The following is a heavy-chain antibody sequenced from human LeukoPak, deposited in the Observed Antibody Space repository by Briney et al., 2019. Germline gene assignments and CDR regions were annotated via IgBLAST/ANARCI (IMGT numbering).Heavy chain of an antibody. CDR3: ARPYPPIVVVPAAPDY. D-gene: IGHD2-2*01. Sequence: KPGGSLRLSCAASGFTFSSYAMHWVRQAPGKGLEWVAVISYDGSNKYYADSVKGRFTISRDNSKNTLYLQMNSLRAEDTAVYYCARPYPPIVVVPAAPDYWGQGTLVTVSS. V-gene: IGHV3-30-3*01. CDR2: ISYDGSNK. J-gene: IGHJ4*02. CDR1: GFTFSSYA.